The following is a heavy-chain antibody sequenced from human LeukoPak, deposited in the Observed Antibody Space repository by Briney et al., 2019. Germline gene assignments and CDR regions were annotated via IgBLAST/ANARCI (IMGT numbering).Heavy chain of an antibody. CDR1: GGSISSSSYY. CDR3: ARQFPSYCSSSNCHPYYFDY. D-gene: IGHD2-2*01. CDR2: IHYSGST. Sequence: PSETLSLTCTVSGGSISSSSYYWDWIRQPPGKGLEWIASIHYSGSTYYNPSLKSRVTISVDTSKNQFSLELTSVTAADTAVYYCARQFPSYCSSSNCHPYYFDYWGQGTLVSVSS. J-gene: IGHJ4*02. V-gene: IGHV4-39*01.